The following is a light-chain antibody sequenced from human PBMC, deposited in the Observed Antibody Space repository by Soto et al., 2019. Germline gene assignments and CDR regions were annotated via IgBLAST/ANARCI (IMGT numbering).Light chain of an antibody. Sequence: QSALTQPPPASGSPGHSVTISCTGTSSDVGGYNYVSWYQQHPGKAPKLMIYEVSKRPSGVPDRFSGSKSGNTASLTVSGLQAEDETDYYCSSYAGSNNYVFGTGTKVTVL. CDR1: SSDVGGYNY. CDR2: EVS. V-gene: IGLV2-8*01. J-gene: IGLJ1*01. CDR3: SSYAGSNNYV.